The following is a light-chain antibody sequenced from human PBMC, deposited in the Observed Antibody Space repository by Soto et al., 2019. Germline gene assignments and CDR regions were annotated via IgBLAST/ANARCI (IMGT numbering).Light chain of an antibody. V-gene: IGLV2-8*01. CDR2: EVS. CDR1: SSDVGGYNY. CDR3: SSYTGNLYV. J-gene: IGLJ1*01. Sequence: QSVLTQPPSASGSRGQSVTISCTGTSSDVGGYNYVSWYQQHPGKAPKLMIYEVSKRPSGVPDRFSGSKSGNTASLTVSGLQAEDAADYYCSSYTGNLYVFGTGTKVTVL.